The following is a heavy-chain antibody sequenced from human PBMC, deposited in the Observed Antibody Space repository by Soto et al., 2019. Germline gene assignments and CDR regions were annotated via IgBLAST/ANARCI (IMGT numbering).Heavy chain of an antibody. CDR3: ARGRTLITMIVVATFDY. V-gene: IGHV4-34*01. D-gene: IGHD3-22*01. CDR1: GGSFSGYY. CDR2: INHSGST. Sequence: SETLSLTCAVYGGSFSGYYWSWIRQPPGKGLEWIGEINHSGSTNYNPSLKSRVTISVDTSKNQFSLKLSSVTAADTAVYYCARGRTLITMIVVATFDYWGQGTLVTVSS. J-gene: IGHJ4*02.